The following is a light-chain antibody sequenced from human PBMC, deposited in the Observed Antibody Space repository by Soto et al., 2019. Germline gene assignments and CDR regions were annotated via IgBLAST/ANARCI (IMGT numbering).Light chain of an antibody. V-gene: IGKV3-20*01. CDR3: QQYTNSPGT. CDR2: GAS. CDR1: QSVSTNY. Sequence: ENVRTQSPGNLSVSPGARPTLTCRASQSVSTNYVAWYQQKPGQAPRLLIYGASSRASGIPDRFRGSGSGTDCTLTISRLEPEDFAVYYCQQYTNSPGTFGQGTKVDIK. J-gene: IGKJ1*01.